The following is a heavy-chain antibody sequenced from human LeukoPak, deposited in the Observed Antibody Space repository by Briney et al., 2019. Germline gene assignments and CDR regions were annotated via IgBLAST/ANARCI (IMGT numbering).Heavy chain of an antibody. Sequence: GSLRLSCAASGFTFRSYAMSWVRQAPGKGLEWVSAISGSGGSTYYADSVKGRFTISRDNSKNTLYLQMNSLRAEDTAVYYCAKDFAYYYDSSGYTAHGYWGQGTLVTVSS. CDR3: AKDFAYYYDSSGYTAHGY. CDR1: GFTFRSYA. CDR2: ISGSGGST. D-gene: IGHD3-22*01. J-gene: IGHJ4*02. V-gene: IGHV3-23*01.